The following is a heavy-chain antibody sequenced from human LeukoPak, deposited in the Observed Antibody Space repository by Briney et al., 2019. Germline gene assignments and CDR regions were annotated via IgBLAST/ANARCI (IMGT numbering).Heavy chain of an antibody. CDR2: INPNSGGT. D-gene: IGHD3-22*01. Sequence: GASVKVSCKASGYILTDYYIHWVRQAPGQGLEWMGWINPNSGGTNYAQKFQGRVTMTRDTSISTAYMELSTLRSDDTAVYYCARQYDRSSGYYYLDWSWFDPWGQGTLVTVSS. J-gene: IGHJ5*02. V-gene: IGHV1-2*02. CDR1: GYILTDYY. CDR3: ARQYDRSSGYYYLDWSWFDP.